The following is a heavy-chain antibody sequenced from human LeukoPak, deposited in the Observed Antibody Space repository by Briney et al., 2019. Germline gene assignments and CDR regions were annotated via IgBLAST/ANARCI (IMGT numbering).Heavy chain of an antibody. CDR1: GGSISSGGYY. J-gene: IGHJ4*02. CDR2: IYYSGST. CDR3: ARFFGSRSTGVIY. D-gene: IGHD3-10*01. V-gene: IGHV4-39*01. Sequence: PSETLSLTCTVSGGSISSGGYYWGWIRQPPGKGLEYIGSIYYSGSTYYNPSLKSRGTISVDTSNNQFSLNLNSVTAADTAVYYCARFFGSRSTGVIYWGQGILVTVSS.